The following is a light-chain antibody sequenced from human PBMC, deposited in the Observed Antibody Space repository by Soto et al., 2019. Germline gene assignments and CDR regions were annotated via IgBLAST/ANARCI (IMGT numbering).Light chain of an antibody. Sequence: QSALTQPASVSGSPGQSITISCTGTGSDVGAYNYVSWYQQHPGEAPKLIIYGVTNRPSGVSYRFSGSKSDYTASLTISGLQAEDEADYYCSSYSTSFFYVFGTGTKVTVL. CDR1: GSDVGAYNY. V-gene: IGLV2-14*01. CDR3: SSYSTSFFYV. CDR2: GVT. J-gene: IGLJ1*01.